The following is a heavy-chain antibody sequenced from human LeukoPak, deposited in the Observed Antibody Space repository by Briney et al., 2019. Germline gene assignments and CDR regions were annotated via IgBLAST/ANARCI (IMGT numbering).Heavy chain of an antibody. CDR2: IYYSGST. D-gene: IGHD2-2*01. V-gene: IGHV4-59*01. J-gene: IGHJ4*02. CDR3: ARVAVVPAATHFDY. CDR1: GGSISSYY. Sequence: SETLSLTCTVSGGSISSYYWSRIRQPPGKGLEWIGYIYYSGSTNYNPSLKSRVTISVDTSKNQFSLKLSSVAAADTAVYYCARVAVVPAATHFDYWGQGTLVTVSS.